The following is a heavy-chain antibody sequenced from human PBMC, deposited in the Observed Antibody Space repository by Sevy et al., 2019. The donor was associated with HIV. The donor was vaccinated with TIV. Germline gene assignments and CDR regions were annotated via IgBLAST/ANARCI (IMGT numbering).Heavy chain of an antibody. CDR3: ATCSFRDSYYYGMDV. V-gene: IGHV3-53*01. J-gene: IGHJ6*02. CDR1: GFSVSTNY. CDR2: VYSGGRT. Sequence: GGSLRLSCAASGFSVSTNYMTWVRQAPGKGLEWVSVVYSGGRTEYADSVKGRFTIFRDISKNALFLELSSLTAEDTAVYYCATCSFRDSYYYGMDVWGQGTTVTVSS. D-gene: IGHD2-21*02.